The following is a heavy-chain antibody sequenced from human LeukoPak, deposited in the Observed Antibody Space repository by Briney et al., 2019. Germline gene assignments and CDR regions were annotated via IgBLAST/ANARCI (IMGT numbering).Heavy chain of an antibody. D-gene: IGHD2-2*01. CDR1: GFTFSSYS. CDR2: ISSSSSVI. CDR3: ARAADCSSTSCYLYHFDY. Sequence: GGSLRLSCAASGFTFSSYSMNRVRQAPGKGLEWVSYISSSSSVIYYADSVKGRFTISRDNAKSSLYLQMNSLRAEDTAVYYCARAADCSSTSCYLYHFDYWGQGTLVTVSS. J-gene: IGHJ4*02. V-gene: IGHV3-48*01.